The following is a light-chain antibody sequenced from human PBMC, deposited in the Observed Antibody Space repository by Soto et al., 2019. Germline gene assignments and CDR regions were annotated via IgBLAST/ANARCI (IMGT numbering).Light chain of an antibody. CDR1: QIVSSSY. J-gene: IGKJ4*01. Sequence: EIVLTQSPCTLSLSPGERATLSCRASQIVSSSYLAWYQQKPGQAPRLLIYSVSSRATGIPDRFSGSGSGTDFTLIISSLQSEDFAVDYCQQYSNWPVTFGGGTKVDIK. CDR2: SVS. CDR3: QQYSNWPVT. V-gene: IGKV3-20*01.